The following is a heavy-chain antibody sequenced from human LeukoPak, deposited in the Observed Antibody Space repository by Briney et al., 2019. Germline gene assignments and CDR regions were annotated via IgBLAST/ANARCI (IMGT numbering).Heavy chain of an antibody. J-gene: IGHJ4*02. D-gene: IGHD3-22*01. CDR1: GFTFSDYY. CDR3: APYSSGYLIDY. CDR2: ISGSGGST. V-gene: IGHV3-23*01. Sequence: GGSLRLSCAASGFTFSDYYMSWIRQAPGKGLEWVSAISGSGGSTYYADSVKGRFTISRDNSKNTLYLQMNSLRAEDTAVYYCAPYSSGYLIDYWGQGTLVTVSS.